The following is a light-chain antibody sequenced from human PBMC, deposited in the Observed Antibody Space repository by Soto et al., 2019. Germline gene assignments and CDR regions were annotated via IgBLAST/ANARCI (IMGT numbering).Light chain of an antibody. J-gene: IGKJ4*01. V-gene: IGKV3-20*01. CDR2: AAS. Sequence: EIVLTQSPGTLSLSPGERATLSCRDSQSVISSYLTWYQQKPGQAPRLLIYAASSRATGIPDRFSGSGSGTDFTVTINRLEPEDFAVYYCQQYGSSPLTFGGGTKVEIK. CDR3: QQYGSSPLT. CDR1: QSVISSY.